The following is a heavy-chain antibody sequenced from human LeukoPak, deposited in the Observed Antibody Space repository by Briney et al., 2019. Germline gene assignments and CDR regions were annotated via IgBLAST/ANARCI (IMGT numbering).Heavy chain of an antibody. J-gene: IGHJ4*02. CDR2: ISWNSGTL. CDR3: AKDYIEYSSSSFWSYFDY. Sequence: GGSLRLSCAASGFTFDDFAMHWVRQAPGKGLEWVSSISWNSGTLAYADSVKGRITISRDNAKNSLYLQMNSLRAEDTALYYCAKDYIEYSSSSFWSYFDYWGQGTLVTVSS. CDR1: GFTFDDFA. D-gene: IGHD6-6*01. V-gene: IGHV3-9*01.